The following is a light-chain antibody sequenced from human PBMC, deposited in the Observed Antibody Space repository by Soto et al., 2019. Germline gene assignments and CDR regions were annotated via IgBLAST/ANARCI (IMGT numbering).Light chain of an antibody. CDR1: QSVSSSY. J-gene: IGKJ4*01. CDR2: GAS. CDR3: QQYGSASPLT. Sequence: EIVLTQSPGTLSLSPGERATLSCRACQSVSSSYLAWYQQKPGQAPRLLIYGASSRATGIPDRFSGSGAGTDFTLTISRLEPEDFAMYYCQQYGSASPLTFGGGTKVEIK. V-gene: IGKV3-20*01.